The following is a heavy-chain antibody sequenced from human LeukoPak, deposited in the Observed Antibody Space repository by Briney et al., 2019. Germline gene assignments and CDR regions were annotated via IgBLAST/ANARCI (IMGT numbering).Heavy chain of an antibody. V-gene: IGHV4-39*07. Sequence: KASETLSLTCTVSGGSVRSSLYYWVWIRQPPGKGLEWIGNIYYSGSTYHNPSLKSRVTISVDTSRNHFSLKLSSVTAADTAVYYCGVGSGYDDYWGQGTLVTVSS. CDR2: IYYSGST. J-gene: IGHJ4*02. D-gene: IGHD5-12*01. CDR3: GVGSGYDDY. CDR1: GGSVRSSLYY.